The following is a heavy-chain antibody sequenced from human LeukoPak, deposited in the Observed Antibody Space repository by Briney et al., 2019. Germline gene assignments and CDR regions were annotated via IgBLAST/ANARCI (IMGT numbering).Heavy chain of an antibody. Sequence: GGSLRLSCAASGFDFSSYSMNWVRQAPGKGLEWVSSISSSSSYIYYADSVKGRFTISRDNAKNSLYLQMNSLRAEDTAVYYCASRNYYDSSGYYKGDAFDIWGQGTMVTVSS. CDR3: ASRNYYDSSGYYKGDAFDI. CDR1: GFDFSSYS. CDR2: ISSSSSYI. V-gene: IGHV3-21*01. D-gene: IGHD3-22*01. J-gene: IGHJ3*02.